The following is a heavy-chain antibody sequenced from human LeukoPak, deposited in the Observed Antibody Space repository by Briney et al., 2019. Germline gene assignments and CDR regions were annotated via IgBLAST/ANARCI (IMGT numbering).Heavy chain of an antibody. CDR2: IIPTFGTA. J-gene: IGHJ5*02. CDR3: ARAALDTAMAPVDP. Sequence: GSSVKVSCKASGGTFGSYAISWVRQAPGQGLEWMGRIIPTFGTANYAQKFQGRVTITTDESTSTAYMELSSLRSEDTAVYYCARAALDTAMAPVDPWGQGTLVTVSS. D-gene: IGHD5-18*01. V-gene: IGHV1-69*05. CDR1: GGTFGSYA.